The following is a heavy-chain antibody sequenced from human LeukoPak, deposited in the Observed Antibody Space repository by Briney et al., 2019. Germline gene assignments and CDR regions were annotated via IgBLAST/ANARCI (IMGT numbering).Heavy chain of an antibody. J-gene: IGHJ6*02. D-gene: IGHD3-10*01. CDR1: GFTFSSYG. Sequence: GRSLRLSCAASGFTFSSYGMHWVRQAPGKGLEWVAVISYDGSNKYYADSVKGRFTISRDNSKNTLYLQMNSLRAEDTAVYYCAKGAVFGVRGYGMDVWGQGTTVTVSS. V-gene: IGHV3-30*18. CDR3: AKGAVFGVRGYGMDV. CDR2: ISYDGSNK.